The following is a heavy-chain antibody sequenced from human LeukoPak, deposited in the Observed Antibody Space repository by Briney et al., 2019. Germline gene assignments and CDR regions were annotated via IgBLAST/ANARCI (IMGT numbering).Heavy chain of an antibody. D-gene: IGHD6-13*01. J-gene: IGHJ4*02. V-gene: IGHV3-33*06. Sequence: GGSLRLSCATSGFTFSHYGMHWVRQAPGKGLEWVAVIWSDGTNRYYGDPVKGRFTISRDNFQRTVYLQMDSLRAEDTAVYYCAKDQLAGTGSKNFDYWGQGTLVTVSS. CDR3: AKDQLAGTGSKNFDY. CDR1: GFTFSHYG. CDR2: IWSDGTNR.